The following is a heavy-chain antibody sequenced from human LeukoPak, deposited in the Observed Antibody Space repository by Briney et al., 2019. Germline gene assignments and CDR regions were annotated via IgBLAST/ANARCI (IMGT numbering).Heavy chain of an antibody. Sequence: PGGSLRLSCAASGFTFSSYWMSWVRQAPGKGLEWVAVISYDGSNKFYADSVKGRFAISRDNSKNTLYLQMNSLRGYDSAVYYCARPLSNGYFHDSGGYYPYAMDVWGQGTTVTVSS. CDR1: GFTFSSYW. D-gene: IGHD3-22*01. V-gene: IGHV3-30*09. J-gene: IGHJ6*02. CDR3: ARPLSNGYFHDSGGYYPYAMDV. CDR2: ISYDGSNK.